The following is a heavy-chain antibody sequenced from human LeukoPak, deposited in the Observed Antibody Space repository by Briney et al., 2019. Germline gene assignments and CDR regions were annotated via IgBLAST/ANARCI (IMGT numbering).Heavy chain of an antibody. Sequence: GGSLRLSCVVSGFTFSDYAMSWVRQAPGKGLEWVSTISGSGGRSYSEDPVKGRFTIPRDNSRNTLYLQMNSLRVEDTAIYYCAKGGPQFFDYWGQGTLVTVSS. CDR1: GFTFSDYA. D-gene: IGHD5-24*01. CDR3: AKGGPQFFDY. V-gene: IGHV3-23*01. CDR2: ISGSGGRS. J-gene: IGHJ4*02.